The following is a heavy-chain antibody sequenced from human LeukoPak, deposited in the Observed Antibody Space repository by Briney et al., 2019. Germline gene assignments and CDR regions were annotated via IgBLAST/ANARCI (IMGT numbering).Heavy chain of an antibody. V-gene: IGHV3-21*01. Sequence: GGSLRLSCAASGFTFSSYSMNWVRQAPGKGLEWGSSISSSSSYIYYADSVKGRFTISRDNAKNSLYLQMSSLRAEDTAVYYCAKTQTNRYYYFDYWGQGTLVTVSS. CDR2: ISSSSSYI. CDR3: AKTQTNRYYYFDY. D-gene: IGHD1-26*01. CDR1: GFTFSSYS. J-gene: IGHJ4*02.